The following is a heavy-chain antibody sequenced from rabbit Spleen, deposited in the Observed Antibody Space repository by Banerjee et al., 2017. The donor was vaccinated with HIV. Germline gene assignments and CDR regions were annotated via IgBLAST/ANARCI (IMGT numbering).Heavy chain of an antibody. CDR2: IDVDKSGST. D-gene: IGHD1-1*01. J-gene: IGHJ3*01. Sequence: QEQLEESGGDLVKPGASLTLTCKASGLDFSSSYWICWVRQAPGKGLEWIACIDVDKSGSTFYASWAKGRFTISKASSTTVTLQMTSLTVADTATYFCARDLPDIIGWNFGFWGPGTPGHRL. V-gene: IGHV1S45*01. CDR1: GLDFSSSYW. CDR3: ARDLPDIIGWNFGF.